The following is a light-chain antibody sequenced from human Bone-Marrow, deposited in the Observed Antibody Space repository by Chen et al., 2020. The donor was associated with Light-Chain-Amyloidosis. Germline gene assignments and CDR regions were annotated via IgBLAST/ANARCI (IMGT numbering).Light chain of an antibody. CDR1: NIGSTS. CDR3: QVWDRSSDRPV. J-gene: IGLJ3*02. Sequence: SSVLTQPSSVSVAPGQTATIACGGNNIGSTSVHWYQQTPGQAPLLAVYDDSDRPSGIPERLSGSNAGNTATLTISRVEAEDEADYYCQVWDRSSDRPVFGGGTKLTVL. CDR2: DDS. V-gene: IGLV3-21*02.